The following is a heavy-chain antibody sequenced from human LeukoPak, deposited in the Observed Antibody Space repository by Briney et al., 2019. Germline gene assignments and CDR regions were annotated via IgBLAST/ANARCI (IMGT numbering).Heavy chain of an antibody. J-gene: IGHJ4*02. V-gene: IGHV3-21*01. D-gene: IGHD2-21*01. CDR1: GFTFTSYS. CDR3: ANHLACGGMSCPPFDN. CDR2: ISNRGDYI. Sequence: PGGSLRLSCSASGFTFTSYSMNSVRQAPGEGLGWVSSISNRGDYIYYADSVKGRFTISRDNAKNSLYLQMESLRAEDTAVYYCANHLACGGMSCPPFDNWGQGTLVTASS.